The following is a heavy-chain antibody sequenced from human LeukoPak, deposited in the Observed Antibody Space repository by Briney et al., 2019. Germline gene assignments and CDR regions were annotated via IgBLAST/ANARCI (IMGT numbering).Heavy chain of an antibody. V-gene: IGHV3-30*02. CDR1: GFTLSSYG. J-gene: IGHJ4*02. CDR2: IRYDGSNK. Sequence: GGSLRLSCVASGFTLSSYGMHWVRQAPGKGLEWVAFIRYDGSNKYYADSVKGRFTISRDNSKNTMYLQMNSLRAEDTAVYYCASQQWLVGDFDYWGQGTLVTVSS. CDR3: ASQQWLVGDFDY. D-gene: IGHD6-19*01.